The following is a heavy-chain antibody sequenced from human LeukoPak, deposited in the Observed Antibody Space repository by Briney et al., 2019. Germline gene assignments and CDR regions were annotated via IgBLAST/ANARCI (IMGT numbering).Heavy chain of an antibody. CDR3: ASSSGWYRDAFDI. Sequence: SETLSLTCAVSGGSISSSNWWSWVRQPPGKGLEWIGEIYHSGSTNYNPSPKSRVTISVDKSKNQFSLKLSSVTAADTAVYYCASSSGWYRDAFDIWGQGTMVTVSS. V-gene: IGHV4-4*02. J-gene: IGHJ3*02. D-gene: IGHD6-19*01. CDR2: IYHSGST. CDR1: GGSISSSNW.